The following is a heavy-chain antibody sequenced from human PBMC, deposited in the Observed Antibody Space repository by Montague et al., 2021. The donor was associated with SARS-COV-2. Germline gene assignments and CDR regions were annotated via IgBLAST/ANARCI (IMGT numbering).Heavy chain of an antibody. CDR2: ISSSGTT. J-gene: IGHJ6*02. V-gene: IGHV4-59*01. CDR3: ARESLLKYLEWSGSRYDYYGMDV. CDR1: GGSIGAYY. D-gene: IGHD3-3*01. Sequence: SETLSLTCTVSGGSIGAYYWSWIRQPPGKGPEWIAYISSSGTTNYNPSLKSRITVSVDTSRNQLSLKLSSVTAADSAVYYCARESLLKYLEWSGSRYDYYGMDVWGQGTTITVSS.